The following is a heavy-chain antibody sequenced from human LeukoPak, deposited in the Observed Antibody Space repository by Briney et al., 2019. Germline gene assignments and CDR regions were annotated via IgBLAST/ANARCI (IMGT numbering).Heavy chain of an antibody. CDR3: ARGVYIAAAQYGY. D-gene: IGHD6-13*01. V-gene: IGHV4-59*01. Sequence: SETLSLTCTVSGGSISSYYWSWIRQPPGKGQEWIGYIYYSGTTNYNPSLKSRVTISVDTSKNQFSLKLSSVTAADTAVYYCARGVYIAAAQYGYWGQGTLVTVSS. J-gene: IGHJ4*02. CDR1: GGSISSYY. CDR2: IYYSGTT.